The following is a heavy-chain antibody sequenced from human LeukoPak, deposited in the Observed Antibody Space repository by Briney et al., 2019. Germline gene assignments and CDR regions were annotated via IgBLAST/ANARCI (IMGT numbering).Heavy chain of an antibody. CDR2: IKSKTDGGTT. Sequence: GGSLRLSCAASGFTFSNAWMSWVRQAPGKWLECVVRIKSKTDGGTTDYAAPVKGRFTISRDDSKNTLYLQLNSLKTEHTAVYYCTTEELEYSSSLNFDYWGQGTLVTVSS. CDR3: TTEELEYSSSLNFDY. J-gene: IGHJ4*02. D-gene: IGHD6-6*01. V-gene: IGHV3-15*01. CDR1: GFTFSNAW.